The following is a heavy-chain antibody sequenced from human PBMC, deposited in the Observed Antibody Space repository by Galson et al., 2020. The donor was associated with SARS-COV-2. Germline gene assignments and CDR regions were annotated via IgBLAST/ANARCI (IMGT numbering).Heavy chain of an antibody. J-gene: IGHJ4*02. CDR1: GDTFSSYA. V-gene: IGHV1-69*04. CDR3: ARGSGYSSGWFDY. CDR2: IIPILGIT. Sequence: SVKVSCKASGDTFSSYAFSWVRQAPRQGLEWMGRIIPILGITNFAQKFQGRVTITADKSTSTAYMELTSLRSEDTAVYYCARGSGYSSGWFDYWGQGTLVTVSS. D-gene: IGHD6-19*01.